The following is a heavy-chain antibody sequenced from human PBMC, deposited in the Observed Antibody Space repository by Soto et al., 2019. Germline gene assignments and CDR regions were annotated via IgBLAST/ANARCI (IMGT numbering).Heavy chain of an antibody. D-gene: IGHD6-6*01. CDR3: AKASYSSSFWYFDL. Sequence: EVQLLESGGGLAQPGGTLRLSCAASGITLSNYAMSWVRQAPGEGLEWFSSISGSGGSTYNADSVKGRLTISRDNSKNTVYLHLKSLRVADTAVYYCAKASYSSSFWYFDLWGRGTLVTVSS. V-gene: IGHV3-23*01. J-gene: IGHJ2*01. CDR2: ISGSGGST. CDR1: GITLSNYA.